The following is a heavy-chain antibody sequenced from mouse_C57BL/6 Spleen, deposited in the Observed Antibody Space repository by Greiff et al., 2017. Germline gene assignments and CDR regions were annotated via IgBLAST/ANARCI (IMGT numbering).Heavy chain of an antibody. D-gene: IGHD1-1*01. V-gene: IGHV1-39*01. CDR1: GYSFTDYN. J-gene: IGHJ4*01. Sequence: EVQLKESGPELVKPGASVKISCKASGYSFTDYNMNWVKQSNGKSLEWIGVINPNYGTTSYNQKFKGKATLTVDQSSSTAYMQLNSLTSEDSAVYYCARHYYGSSSYAMDYWGQGTSVTVSS. CDR3: ARHYYGSSSYAMDY. CDR2: INPNYGTT.